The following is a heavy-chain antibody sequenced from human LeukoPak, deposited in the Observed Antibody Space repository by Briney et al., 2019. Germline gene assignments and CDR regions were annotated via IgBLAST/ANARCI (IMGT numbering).Heavy chain of an antibody. CDR3: AYTTVITAY. D-gene: IGHD4-17*01. Sequence: GGSLRLSCAASGFTFSSYSMNWVRQAPGKGLEWVSYISSSSSTIYYADSVEGRFTISRDNAKNSLYLQMNSLRAEDTAVYYCAYTTVITAYWGQGTLVTVSS. V-gene: IGHV3-48*01. J-gene: IGHJ4*02. CDR1: GFTFSSYS. CDR2: ISSSSSTI.